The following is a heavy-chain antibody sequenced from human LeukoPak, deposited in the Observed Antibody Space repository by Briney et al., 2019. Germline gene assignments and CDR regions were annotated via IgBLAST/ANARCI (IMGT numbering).Heavy chain of an antibody. CDR2: ISTYNGNT. Sequence: ASVKVSCKASGYTFTTYAISWVRQAPGQGLEWMGWISTYNGNTNYAQKFQGRVTLTTDTSTSTAYMDLRSLRSDDTAVYYCARAPSWYDSNWFDPWGQGTLVTVSS. CDR1: GYTFTTYA. V-gene: IGHV1-18*01. J-gene: IGHJ5*02. D-gene: IGHD3-22*01. CDR3: ARAPSWYDSNWFDP.